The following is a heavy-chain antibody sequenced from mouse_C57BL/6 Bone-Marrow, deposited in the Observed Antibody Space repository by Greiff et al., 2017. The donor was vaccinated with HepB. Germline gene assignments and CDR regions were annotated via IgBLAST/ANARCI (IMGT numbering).Heavy chain of an antibody. CDR2: IYPRDGST. V-gene: IGHV1-85*01. J-gene: IGHJ2*01. CDR1: GYTFTSYD. Sequence: VKLMESGPELVKPGASVKLSCKASGYTFTSYDINWVKQRPGQGLEWIGWIYPRDGSTKYNEKFKGKATLTVDTSSSTAYMELHSLTSEDSAVYFCARLTTVVARGYWGQGTTLTVSS. CDR3: ARLTTVVARGY. D-gene: IGHD1-1*01.